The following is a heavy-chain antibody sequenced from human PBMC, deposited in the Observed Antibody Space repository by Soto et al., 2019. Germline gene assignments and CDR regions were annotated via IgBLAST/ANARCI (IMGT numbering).Heavy chain of an antibody. Sequence: QVQLQESGPGLVKPSETLSLTCTVSGVSISSYYWSWIRQPPGKGLEWIGYIYYSGNTNYNPSLKSRXXIXIXVSKNQFSLELSSVTAADSAVYFCARGIGQQLPPLDWGQGTLVTVSS. CDR2: IYYSGNT. D-gene: IGHD6-13*01. V-gene: IGHV4-59*01. J-gene: IGHJ4*02. CDR1: GVSISSYY. CDR3: ARGIGQQLPPLD.